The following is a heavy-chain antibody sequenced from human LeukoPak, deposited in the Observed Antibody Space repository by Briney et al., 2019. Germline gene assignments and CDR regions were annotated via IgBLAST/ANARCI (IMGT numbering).Heavy chain of an antibody. J-gene: IGHJ3*02. CDR2: INWNGGST. D-gene: IGHD3-22*01. CDR1: GFTFDDYG. V-gene: IGHV3-20*04. CDR3: AREGRDYYDSSRGAFDI. Sequence: GGSLRLSCAASGFTFDDYGMSWVRQAPGKGLEWVSGINWNGGSTGYADSVKGRFTISRDNAKNSLYLQMSSLRAEDTALYYCAREGRDYYDSSRGAFDIWGQGTMVTVSS.